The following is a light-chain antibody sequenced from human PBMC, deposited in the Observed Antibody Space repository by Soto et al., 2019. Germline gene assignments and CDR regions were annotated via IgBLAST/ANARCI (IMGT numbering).Light chain of an antibody. CDR2: GAS. V-gene: IGKV3-20*01. CDR3: QQYGSSLWT. CDR1: QSVSSSY. J-gene: IGKJ1*01. Sequence: EIVLTQSPGTLFLSPGERATLSCRASQSVSSSYLAWYQQKPGQAPRLLIYGASSRATGTPDRFSGSGSGTDFTLTINRLEPEDFAVYYCQQYGSSLWTFGQGTKVEIK.